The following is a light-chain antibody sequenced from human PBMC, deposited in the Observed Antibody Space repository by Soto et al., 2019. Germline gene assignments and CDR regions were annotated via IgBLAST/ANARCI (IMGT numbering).Light chain of an antibody. CDR2: GAS. J-gene: IGKJ1*01. V-gene: IGKV3-20*01. CDR3: QQYGSSWT. Sequence: EIVLTQSPGTLSLSPGERATLSCRASQSLSSSYLAWYQQKPGQAPRLLIYGASSRATGIPDRFSGSGSGTDFTLTISRLEPGDFAVYYCQQYGSSWTFGQGTKVDIK. CDR1: QSLSSSY.